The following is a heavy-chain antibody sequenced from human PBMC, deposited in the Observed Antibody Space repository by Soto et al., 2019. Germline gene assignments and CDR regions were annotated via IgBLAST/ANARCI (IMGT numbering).Heavy chain of an antibody. V-gene: IGHV1-69*01. J-gene: IGHJ6*02. Sequence: QVQLVQSGAEVKKPGSSVKVSCKASGGTFSSYAISWVRQAPGQGLEWMGGIIPIFGTANYAQKFQGRVTITADESTSTAYMELSSLRSEDTAVYYCARLLLVVITRGYYYYYGMDVWGQGTTVTVSS. CDR2: IIPIFGTA. CDR1: GGTFSSYA. CDR3: ARLLLVVITRGYYYYYGMDV. D-gene: IGHD3-22*01.